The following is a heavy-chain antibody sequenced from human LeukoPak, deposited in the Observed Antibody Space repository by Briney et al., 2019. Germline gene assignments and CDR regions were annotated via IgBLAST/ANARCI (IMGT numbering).Heavy chain of an antibody. J-gene: IGHJ4*02. V-gene: IGHV3-30-3*01. Sequence: SGGSLRLSCAASGFTFTSYSMNWVRQAPGKGLEWVAVISYDGSNKYYADSVKGRFTISRDNSKNTLYLQMNSLRAEDTAVYYCARPRGTGYDHAGYWGQGTLVTVSS. CDR1: GFTFTSYS. CDR2: ISYDGSNK. CDR3: ARPRGTGYDHAGY. D-gene: IGHD5-12*01.